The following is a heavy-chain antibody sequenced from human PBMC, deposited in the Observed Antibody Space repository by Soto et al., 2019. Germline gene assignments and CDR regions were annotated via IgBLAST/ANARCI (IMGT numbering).Heavy chain of an antibody. D-gene: IGHD5-18*01. Sequence: SETLSLTCTVSGGSISSYYWIWIRQPAGKGLEWIGRIYTSGSTNYNPSLKSRVTISVDTSKNQFSLKVNSVTAADTAVYYCARALIQLWPHYYYGMDVWGQGTTVTVSS. V-gene: IGHV4-4*07. CDR3: ARALIQLWPHYYYGMDV. J-gene: IGHJ6*02. CDR2: IYTSGST. CDR1: GGSISSYY.